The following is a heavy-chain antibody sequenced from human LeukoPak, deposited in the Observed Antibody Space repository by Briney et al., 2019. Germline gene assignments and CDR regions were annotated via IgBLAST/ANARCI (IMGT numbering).Heavy chain of an antibody. CDR2: ITGTADRT. J-gene: IGHJ4*02. V-gene: IGHV3-23*01. CDR1: GFTFSSYA. D-gene: IGHD3-16*01. Sequence: GGSLRLSCSASGFTFSSYALSWVRQAPGKGLEWVSTITGTADRTSYADSVTGRFTISRDNSKNTVYLQMNSLRADDTALYCCARRWGSLTGQPYFDFWGQGTLVTVSS. CDR3: ARRWGSLTGQPYFDF.